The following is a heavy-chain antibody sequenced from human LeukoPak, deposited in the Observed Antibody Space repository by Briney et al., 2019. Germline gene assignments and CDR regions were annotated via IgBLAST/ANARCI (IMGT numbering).Heavy chain of an antibody. D-gene: IGHD2-15*01. J-gene: IGHJ4*02. CDR1: GYSFTSYW. CDR3: ARQFAFRSGYFDY. CDR2: IYPGDSDT. V-gene: IGHV5-51*01. Sequence: GESLKISCRGSGYSFTSYWIGWVRQMPGKGLEWMGIIYPGDSDTKYSPPFQGQVTISADKSISTAYLQWSSLKASDTAMYYCARQFAFRSGYFDYWGQGTLVTVSS.